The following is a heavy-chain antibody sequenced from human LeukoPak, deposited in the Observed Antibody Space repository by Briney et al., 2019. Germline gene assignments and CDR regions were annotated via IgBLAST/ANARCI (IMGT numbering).Heavy chain of an antibody. D-gene: IGHD3-22*01. J-gene: IGHJ3*02. CDR1: GFTLSSYN. CDR2: ISCSSSYI. Sequence: WGTLTLSCAASGFTLSSYNMNWVRQAPGKGLEWVTSISCSSSYIYYADSLKGRFTISRDNAKNSLYLQMNSLRAEDTAVYYCARSRLDYYDSSGYPYAFDIWGQGTMVTVSS. CDR3: ARSRLDYYDSSGYPYAFDI. V-gene: IGHV3-21*01.